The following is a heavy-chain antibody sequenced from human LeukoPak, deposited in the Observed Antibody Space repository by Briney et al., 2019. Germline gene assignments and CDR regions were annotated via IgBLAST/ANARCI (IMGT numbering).Heavy chain of an antibody. D-gene: IGHD5-12*01. Sequence: PGGSLRLSCAASGFTFSSYWMGWVRQAPGKGLEWVANIKQDGSEKYYVDSVKGRFTISTDNAKNSLYLQMNRLRAEDTAVYSCASISPATKPPHDYWGQGTLVTVSS. J-gene: IGHJ4*02. V-gene: IGHV3-7*01. CDR2: IKQDGSEK. CDR3: ASISPATKPPHDY. CDR1: GFTFSSYW.